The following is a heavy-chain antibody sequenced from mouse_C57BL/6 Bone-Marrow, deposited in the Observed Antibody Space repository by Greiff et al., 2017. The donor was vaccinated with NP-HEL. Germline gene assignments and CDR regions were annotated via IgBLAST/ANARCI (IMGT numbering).Heavy chain of an antibody. V-gene: IGHV5-4*01. Sequence: EVQRVESGGGLVKPGGSLKLSCAASGFTFSSYAMSWVRQTPEKRLEWVATISDGGSYTYYPDNVKGRFTISRDNAKNNLYLQMSHLKSEDTAVYYCARDDGYYEGFAYWGQGTLVTVSA. J-gene: IGHJ3*01. CDR1: GFTFSSYA. D-gene: IGHD2-3*01. CDR2: ISDGGSYT. CDR3: ARDDGYYEGFAY.